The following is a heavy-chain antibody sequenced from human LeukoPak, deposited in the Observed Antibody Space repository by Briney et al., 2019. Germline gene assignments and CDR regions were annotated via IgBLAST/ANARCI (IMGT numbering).Heavy chain of an antibody. CDR2: INPNSGGT. CDR3: ARLYSGYDSDY. Sequence: ASLKVSCKASGYTFTGYYMHWVRQAPGQGLEWMGRINPNSGGTNYAQKFQGRVTMTGDTSISTAYMELSRLRSDDTAVYYCARLYSGYDSDYWGQGTLVTVSS. V-gene: IGHV1-2*06. CDR1: GYTFTGYY. J-gene: IGHJ4*02. D-gene: IGHD5-12*01.